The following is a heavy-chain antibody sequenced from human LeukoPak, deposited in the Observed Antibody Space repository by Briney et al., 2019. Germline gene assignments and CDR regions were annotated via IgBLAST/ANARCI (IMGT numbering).Heavy chain of an antibody. V-gene: IGHV1-18*04. CDR2: ISAYNGNT. J-gene: IGHJ4*02. D-gene: IGHD2-2*01. CDR1: GYTFTSYG. Sequence: ASVKVSCKASGYTFTSYGISWVRQAPGQGLEWMGWISAYNGNTNYAQKLQGRVTMTTDTSTSTAYMELRSLRPDDTAVYYCARGNSRRIVVVPAALDYWGQGTLVTVSS. CDR3: ARGNSRRIVVVPAALDY.